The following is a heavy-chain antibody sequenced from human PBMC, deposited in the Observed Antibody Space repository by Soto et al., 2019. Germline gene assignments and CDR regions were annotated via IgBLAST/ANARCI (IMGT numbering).Heavy chain of an antibody. V-gene: IGHV4-4*02. J-gene: IGHJ1*01. CDR1: GGSISSTNW. CDR3: AKDSGVAVITT. D-gene: IGHD2-21*01. Sequence: QVQLQESGPGLVKPSETLSLTCAVSGGSISSTNWWSWVRQPPGKGLEWIGEVYHSGSTNYNPSLKSRVTMSVDKSKNQFSLKLSSVTAADTAVYYCAKDSGVAVITTWGQGTLVTVSS. CDR2: VYHSGST.